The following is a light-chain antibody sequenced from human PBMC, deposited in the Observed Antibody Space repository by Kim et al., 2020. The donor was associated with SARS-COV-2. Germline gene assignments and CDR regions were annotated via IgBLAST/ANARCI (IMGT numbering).Light chain of an antibody. CDR3: QTWGSGIGV. Sequence: AVKLNYILSSGHNNYAVAWLQQLPGKGPRYLVRVYSDGRHTKGDGIPDRFSGSSSGSEYYLTISGLQSEDEADYYCQTWGSGIGVFGGGTQLTVL. CDR2: VYSDGRH. CDR1: SGHNNYA. V-gene: IGLV4-69*01. J-gene: IGLJ2*01.